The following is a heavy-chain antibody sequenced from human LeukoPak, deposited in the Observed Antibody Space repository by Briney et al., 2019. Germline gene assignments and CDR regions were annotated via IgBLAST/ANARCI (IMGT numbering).Heavy chain of an antibody. V-gene: IGHV4-59*01. CDR3: ARWGEAAAGIYY. Sequence: PSETLSLTCTASGSSIKSYYWNWIRQSPGKGLEWLGSIYYSGSTNYNPPLQSRITISVDTSKLQFSLKLSSVTAADTAVYYCARWGEAAAGIYYWGQGTLVTVSS. J-gene: IGHJ4*02. D-gene: IGHD6-13*01. CDR2: IYYSGST. CDR1: GSSIKSYY.